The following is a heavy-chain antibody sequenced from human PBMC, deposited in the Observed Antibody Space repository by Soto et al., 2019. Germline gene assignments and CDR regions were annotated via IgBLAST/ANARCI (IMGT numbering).Heavy chain of an antibody. CDR3: ARDHNYDCWSGYSAVYDY. Sequence: ASVKVSCKASGYTFTGYYMHWVRRAPGQGLEWMGWINPNSGGTNYAQKFQGRVTMTRDTSISTAYMELSRLRSDDTAVYYCARDHNYDCWSGYSAVYDYWGQGTLVTVSS. V-gene: IGHV1-2*02. J-gene: IGHJ4*02. D-gene: IGHD3-3*01. CDR1: GYTFTGYY. CDR2: INPNSGGT.